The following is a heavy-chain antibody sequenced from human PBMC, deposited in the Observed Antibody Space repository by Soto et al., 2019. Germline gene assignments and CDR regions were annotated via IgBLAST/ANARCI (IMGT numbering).Heavy chain of an antibody. CDR3: ARAPYYYDSSGYYYFDY. CDR1: GGTFSSSA. D-gene: IGHD3-22*01. Sequence: ASVKVSCKASGGTFSSSAISLVRQAPGQGLEWMGGIIPIFGTANYAQKFQGRVTITADESTSTAYMELSSLRSEDTAVYYCARAPYYYDSSGYYYFDYWGQGTLVTVSS. J-gene: IGHJ4*02. V-gene: IGHV1-69*13. CDR2: IIPIFGTA.